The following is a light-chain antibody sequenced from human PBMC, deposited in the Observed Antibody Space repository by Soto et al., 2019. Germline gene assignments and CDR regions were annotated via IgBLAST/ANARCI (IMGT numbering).Light chain of an antibody. Sequence: EIVLTQSPGTLSLSPGERATLSCRASQSVRSNYLAWYRQTPGQAPRLLIYGASNRATGIPDRFSGSGSGTDFTLTISRLEPEDFELYYCQQYGSSPWTFGQGTKVEIK. V-gene: IGKV3-20*01. J-gene: IGKJ1*01. CDR1: QSVRSNY. CDR2: GAS. CDR3: QQYGSSPWT.